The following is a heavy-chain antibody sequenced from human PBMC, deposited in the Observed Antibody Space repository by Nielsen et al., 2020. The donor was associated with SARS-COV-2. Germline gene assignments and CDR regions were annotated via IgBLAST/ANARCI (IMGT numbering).Heavy chain of an antibody. CDR3: ARSRDDPRTDHYYYYMDV. CDR2: ISTYNGNT. Sequence: ASVKVSRKASGYTFTSYGINWVRQAPGQGLEWMGWISTYNGNTNYAQKLQGRVTMTTDTSTSTAYMELRSLRSDDTAVYYCARSRDDPRTDHYYYYMDVWGKGTTVTVSS. CDR1: GYTFTSYG. J-gene: IGHJ6*03. D-gene: IGHD1-1*01. V-gene: IGHV1-18*01.